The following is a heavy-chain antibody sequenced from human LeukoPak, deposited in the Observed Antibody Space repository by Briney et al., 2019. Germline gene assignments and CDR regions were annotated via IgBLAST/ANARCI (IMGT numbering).Heavy chain of an antibody. Sequence: SETLSLTCTVSGGSISSYYWSWIQQPPGKGLEWIGYIYYSGSTNYNPSLKSRVTISVDTSKNQFSLKLSSVTAADTAVYYCARGYYYYGMDVWGQRTTVTVSS. J-gene: IGHJ6*02. CDR3: ARGYYYYGMDV. V-gene: IGHV4-59*01. CDR2: IYYSGST. CDR1: GGSISSYY.